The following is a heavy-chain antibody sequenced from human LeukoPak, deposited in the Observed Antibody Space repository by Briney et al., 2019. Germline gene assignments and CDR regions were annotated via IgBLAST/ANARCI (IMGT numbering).Heavy chain of an antibody. D-gene: IGHD3-3*01. CDR2: IYYSGST. CDR1: GGSISSYY. V-gene: IGHV4-59*01. Sequence: PSETLSLTCTVSGGSISSYYWSWIRQPPGEGLEWIGYIYYSGSTNYNPSLKSRVTISVDTSKNQFSLKLSSVTAADTAVYYCARAENFWSGVDYYYGMDVWGQGTTVTVSS. CDR3: ARAENFWSGVDYYYGMDV. J-gene: IGHJ6*02.